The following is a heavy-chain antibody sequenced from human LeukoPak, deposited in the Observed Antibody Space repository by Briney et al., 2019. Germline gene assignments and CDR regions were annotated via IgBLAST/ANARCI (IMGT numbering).Heavy chain of an antibody. J-gene: IGHJ5*02. Sequence: GASVKVSCKVFGYTLTELSMHWVRQAPGKGLEWMGGFDPEDGETIYAQKFQGRVTMTEDTSTDTAYMELSSLRSEDTAVYYCATAFRYYYGSGTSKFDPWGQGTLVTVSS. CDR2: FDPEDGET. CDR3: ATAFRYYYGSGTSKFDP. V-gene: IGHV1-24*01. CDR1: GYTLTELS. D-gene: IGHD3-10*01.